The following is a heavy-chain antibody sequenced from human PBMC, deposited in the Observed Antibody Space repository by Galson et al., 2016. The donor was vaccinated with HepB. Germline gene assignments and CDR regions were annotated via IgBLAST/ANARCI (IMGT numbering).Heavy chain of an antibody. CDR1: GGFVNSSGFS. CDR2: ILRSGTT. V-gene: IGHV4-30-2*01. CDR3: ARGESSRFVDWSYSWLDP. J-gene: IGHJ5*02. Sequence: TLSLTCAVTGGFVNSSGFSWNWIRKPPGKGLEWIGYILRSGTTYYTPSLRGRVIISVDRSNNQFSLNMTSVTAADTAVYYCARGESSRFVDWSYSWLDPWGRGTLVTVSS. D-gene: IGHD3/OR15-3a*01.